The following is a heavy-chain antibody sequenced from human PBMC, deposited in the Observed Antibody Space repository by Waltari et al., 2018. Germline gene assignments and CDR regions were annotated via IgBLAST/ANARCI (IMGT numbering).Heavy chain of an antibody. J-gene: IGHJ6*02. V-gene: IGHV4-34*01. Sequence: QVHLQQWGAGLLRPSETLSLICAVYGGSLRGYYWGWIRQPPGKGLEWIGEINHSPNTNYNPSLRSRVHMSMDTSQNQFSLQLTSVTAAYTGVYYCVRLEDCTGPGGNCYSGAPFAVDVWGQGTTVTVPS. D-gene: IGHD2-8*02. CDR1: GGSLRGYY. CDR3: VRLEDCTGPGGNCYSGAPFAVDV. CDR2: INHSPNT.